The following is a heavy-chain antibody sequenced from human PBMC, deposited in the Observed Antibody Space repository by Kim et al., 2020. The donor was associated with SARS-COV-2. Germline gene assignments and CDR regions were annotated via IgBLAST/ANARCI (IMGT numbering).Heavy chain of an antibody. J-gene: IGHJ4*02. CDR3: ARVPTNYDFWSGSYLYYFDY. V-gene: IGHV4-34*01. CDR1: GGSFSGYY. CDR2: INHSGST. Sequence: SETLSLTCAVYGGSFSGYYWSWIRQPPGKGLEWIGEINHSGSTNYNPSLKSRVTISVDTSKNQFSLKLSSVTAADTAVYYCARVPTNYDFWSGSYLYYFDYWGQGTLVTVSS. D-gene: IGHD3-3*01.